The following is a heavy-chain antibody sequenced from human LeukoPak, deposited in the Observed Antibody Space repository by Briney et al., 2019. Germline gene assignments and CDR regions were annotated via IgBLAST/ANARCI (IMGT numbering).Heavy chain of an antibody. CDR1: GFTFSSYA. V-gene: IGHV3-7*04. CDR2: IKQDGSEK. CDR3: ARAYDSSGYYSDY. Sequence: GGSLRLSCAASGFTFSSYAMSWVRQAPGKGLEWVANIKQDGSEKYYVDSVKGRFTISRDNAKNSLYLQMNSLRAEDTAVYYCARAYDSSGYYSDYWGQGTLVTVSS. D-gene: IGHD3-22*01. J-gene: IGHJ4*02.